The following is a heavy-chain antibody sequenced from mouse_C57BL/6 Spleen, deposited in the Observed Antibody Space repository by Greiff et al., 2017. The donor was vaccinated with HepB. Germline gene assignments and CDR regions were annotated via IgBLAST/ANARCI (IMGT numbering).Heavy chain of an antibody. V-gene: IGHV1-81*01. D-gene: IGHD1-1*01. CDR2: IYPRSGNT. CDR3: ARGGYYGSSYPYAMDY. Sequence: VQLQQSGAELARPGASVKLSCKASGYTFTSYGISWVKQRTGQGLEWIGEIYPRSGNTYYNEKFKGKATLTADKSSSTAYMELRSLTSEDSAVYFCARGGYYGSSYPYAMDYWGQGTSVTVSS. CDR1: GYTFTSYG. J-gene: IGHJ4*01.